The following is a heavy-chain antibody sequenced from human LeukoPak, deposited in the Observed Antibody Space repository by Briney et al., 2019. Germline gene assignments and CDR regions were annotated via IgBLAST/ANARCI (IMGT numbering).Heavy chain of an antibody. J-gene: IGHJ3*02. D-gene: IGHD3-22*01. CDR2: IDHTGIT. CDR1: DDSITIYY. V-gene: IGHV4-59*01. CDR3: ARGTGGYMRAFDI. Sequence: PSETLSLTCTVSDDSITIYYWSWIRQPPGKGLEWIGYIDHTGITNYNPSLNSRVTISRDTSKNHFSLELSSATAADTAVYFCARGTGGYMRAFDIWGQGTMVTVSS.